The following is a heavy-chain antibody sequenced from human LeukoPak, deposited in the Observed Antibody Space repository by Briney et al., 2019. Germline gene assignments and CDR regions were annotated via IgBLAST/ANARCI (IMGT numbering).Heavy chain of an antibody. D-gene: IGHD6-13*01. CDR3: AKDRDSSRYSGCFDY. CDR2: ISYDGTYK. V-gene: IGHV3-30*18. J-gene: IGHJ4*02. CDR1: GFTLTSYG. Sequence: PGGSLRLSCAASGFTLTSYGMHWVRQAPGKGLEWVAVISYDGTYKYYAGSVKGRFTISRDDSKNTLYLQTNSLRAEDTAVYYCAKDRDSSRYSGCFDYWGQGTLVTVSS.